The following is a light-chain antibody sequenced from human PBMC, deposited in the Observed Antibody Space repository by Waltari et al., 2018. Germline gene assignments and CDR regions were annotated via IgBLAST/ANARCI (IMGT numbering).Light chain of an antibody. CDR1: RSDLGKYNY. V-gene: IGLV2-23*02. Sequence: QSALTQPASVSGSPGQSITISCTGTRSDLGKYNYVSWYQHPPGKVPHVMISEVTKRPSGVSNRFSGSKSGNTASLTISGLQADDEAEYYCCSDAGSGTYVFGTGTKLTVV. CDR3: CSDAGSGTYV. J-gene: IGLJ1*01. CDR2: EVT.